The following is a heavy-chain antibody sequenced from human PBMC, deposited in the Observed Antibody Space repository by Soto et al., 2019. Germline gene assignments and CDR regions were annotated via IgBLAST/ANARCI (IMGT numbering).Heavy chain of an antibody. D-gene: IGHD3-22*01. CDR1: GFTFSSYG. Sequence: QVQLVESGGGVVQPGRSLRLSCAASGFTFSSYGMHWVRQAPGKGLEWVAVISYDGSNKYYADSVKGRFTISRDNSKNPLYLQMNSLRAEDTAVYYCAKDPVLSYYDSSGPASYDAFDIWGQGTMVTVSS. J-gene: IGHJ3*02. V-gene: IGHV3-30*18. CDR2: ISYDGSNK. CDR3: AKDPVLSYYDSSGPASYDAFDI.